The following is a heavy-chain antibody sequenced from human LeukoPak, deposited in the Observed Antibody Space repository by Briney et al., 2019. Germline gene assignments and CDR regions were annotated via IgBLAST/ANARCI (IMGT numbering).Heavy chain of an antibody. CDR2: IYYSGST. V-gene: IGHV4-39*07. Sequence: SETLSLTCTVSGGSISSSSYYWGWLRQPPGKGLEWIGSIYYSGSTYYNPSLKSRVTISVDTSKNQLSLKLSSVTAADTAVYYCARAVYTSSWSFFDYWGQGTLVTVSS. J-gene: IGHJ4*02. CDR1: GGSISSSSYY. CDR3: ARAVYTSSWSFFDY. D-gene: IGHD6-13*01.